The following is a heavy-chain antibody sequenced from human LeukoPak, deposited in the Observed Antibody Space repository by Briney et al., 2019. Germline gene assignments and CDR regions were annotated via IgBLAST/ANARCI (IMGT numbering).Heavy chain of an antibody. CDR1: GFPSSSYP. CDR3: ARVRSGGLRFDAFDI. Sequence: GGPLRLPCTASGFPSSSYPMLWVPQPTGKALEYLLPLCSNGGSTYYANSVKGRFTISRDNSKNALYLQMGSLRAEDMAVYYCARVRSGGLRFDAFDIWGQGTMVTVPS. CDR2: LCSNGGST. D-gene: IGHD3-16*01. J-gene: IGHJ3*02. V-gene: IGHV3-64*01.